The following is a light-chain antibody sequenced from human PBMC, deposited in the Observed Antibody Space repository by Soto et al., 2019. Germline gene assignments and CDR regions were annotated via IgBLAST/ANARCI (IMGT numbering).Light chain of an antibody. V-gene: IGLV2-11*01. J-gene: IGLJ1*01. CDR2: DVN. CDR1: SSDVGGHNH. Sequence: QAVLTQPRSVSVSPGQSVTVSCTGTSSDVGGHNHVSWYQQYPGKAPKLMISDVNKRPSGVPDRFSGSKSGNTASLTISGLQAEDEADYYCCSFAGRIFVFGTGTKVTVL. CDR3: CSFAGRIFV.